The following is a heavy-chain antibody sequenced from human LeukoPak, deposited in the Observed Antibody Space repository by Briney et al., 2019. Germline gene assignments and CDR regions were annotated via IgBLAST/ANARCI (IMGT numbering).Heavy chain of an antibody. Sequence: PSETLSLTCTVSGGSISSSSYYWGWIRQPPGKGLEWIGSIYYSGSTYYNPSLKSRVTISVDTSKNQFSLKLSSVTAADTAVYYCAKPLGYDAFDIWGQGTMVTVSS. V-gene: IGHV4-39*01. CDR3: AKPLGYDAFDI. D-gene: IGHD1-1*01. J-gene: IGHJ3*02. CDR1: GGSISSSSYY. CDR2: IYYSGST.